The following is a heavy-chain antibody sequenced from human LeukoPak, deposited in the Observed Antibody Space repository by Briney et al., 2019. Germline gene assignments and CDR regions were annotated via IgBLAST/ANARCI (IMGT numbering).Heavy chain of an antibody. J-gene: IGHJ4*02. D-gene: IGHD6-19*01. CDR2: ISSSSSYI. V-gene: IGHV3-21*01. CDR1: GFTVSSNY. Sequence: GGSLRLSCAASGFTVSSNYMSWVRQAPGKGLEWVSSISSSSSYIYYADSVKGRFTISRDNAKNSLYLQMNSLRAEDTAVCYCAREYSSGWSWGQGTLVTVSS. CDR3: AREYSSGWS.